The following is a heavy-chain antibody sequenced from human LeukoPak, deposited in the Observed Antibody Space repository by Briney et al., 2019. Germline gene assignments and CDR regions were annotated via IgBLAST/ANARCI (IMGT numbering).Heavy chain of an antibody. CDR3: ARAVKQWLVYFDY. V-gene: IGHV3-11*01. CDR2: ISSSGSTI. CDR1: GFTFSDYY. Sequence: PGGSLRLSCAASGFTFSDYYMSWIRQAPGKGLEWVSYISSSGSTIYYADSVKGRFTISRDNAKNSLYLQMNSLRAEDTAVYYCARAVKQWLVYFDYWGQGTLVTVSS. J-gene: IGHJ4*02. D-gene: IGHD6-19*01.